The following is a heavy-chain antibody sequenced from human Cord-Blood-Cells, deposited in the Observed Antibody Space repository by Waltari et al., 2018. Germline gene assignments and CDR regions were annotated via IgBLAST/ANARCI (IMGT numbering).Heavy chain of an antibody. Sequence: QVQLQESGPGLVKPSETLSLTCTVSGGSISSHYWSWIRQPPGKGLEGIGYIYYSGSTNYNPSLKSRVTISVDTSKNQFSLKLSSVTAADTAVYYCATSLTGQIGAFDIWGQGTMVTVSS. CDR3: ATSLTGQIGAFDI. V-gene: IGHV4-59*11. CDR1: GGSISSHY. D-gene: IGHD3-9*01. J-gene: IGHJ3*02. CDR2: IYYSGST.